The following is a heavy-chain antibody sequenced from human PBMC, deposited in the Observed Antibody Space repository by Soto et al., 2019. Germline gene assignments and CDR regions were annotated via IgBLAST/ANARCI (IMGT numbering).Heavy chain of an antibody. J-gene: IGHJ1*01. CDR1: GFTFTSSA. Sequence: ASVKVSCKASGFTFTSSAMQWVRQARGQRLEWIGWIVVGSGNTNYAQKFQERVTITRDMSTSTAYMELSSLRSEDTAVYYCATRSNPNEYFQHWGQGTLVTVSS. CDR3: ATRSNPNEYFQH. CDR2: IVVGSGNT. V-gene: IGHV1-58*02.